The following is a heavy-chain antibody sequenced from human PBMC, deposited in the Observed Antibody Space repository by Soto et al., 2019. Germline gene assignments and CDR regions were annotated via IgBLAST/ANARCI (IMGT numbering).Heavy chain of an antibody. CDR2: ISGDGRNK. CDR3: AIYLPPLVSTYHTDMDV. J-gene: IGHJ6*02. CDR1: GFTFSGYA. Sequence: QVQLVESGGGVVKPGRSLRLSCAASGFTFSGYALHWVRQAPGKGLEWVAVISGDGRNKYYADSVKGRFTISRDNSKNALYLQMIHLRAQDTAVSYWAIYLPPLVSTYHTDMDVWGQGTTVTVSS. D-gene: IGHD3-9*01. V-gene: IGHV3-30-3*01.